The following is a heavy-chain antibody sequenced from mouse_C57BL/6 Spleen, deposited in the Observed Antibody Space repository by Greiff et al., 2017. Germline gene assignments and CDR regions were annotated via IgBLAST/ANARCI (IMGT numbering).Heavy chain of an antibody. D-gene: IGHD1-1*01. CDR1: GYTFTSYW. J-gene: IGHJ1*03. Sequence: VQLQQPGAELVRPGSSVKLSCKASGYTFTSYWMHWVKQRPIQGLEWIGNIDPSDSETHYNQKFKDKATLTVDKSSSTAYMQLSSLTSEDSAVYYCASEVSGSSWYFDVWGTGTTVTVSS. CDR2: IDPSDSET. V-gene: IGHV1-52*01. CDR3: ASEVSGSSWYFDV.